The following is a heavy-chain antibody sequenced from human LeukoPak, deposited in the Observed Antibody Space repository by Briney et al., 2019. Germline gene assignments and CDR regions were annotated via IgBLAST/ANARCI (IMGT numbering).Heavy chain of an antibody. J-gene: IGHJ4*02. CDR1: GYTFTSYY. CDR3: ARASSVRGGSYHRATSYFDY. V-gene: IGHV1-46*01. Sequence: GASVKVSCKASGYTFTSYYMHWVRQAPGQGLEWMGLINPSGGSTNYAQKFQGRVTMTRDTSTSTVYMELSSLGSEDTAVYYCARASSVRGGSYHRATSYFDYWGQGTLVTVSS. D-gene: IGHD2-15*01. CDR2: INPSGGST.